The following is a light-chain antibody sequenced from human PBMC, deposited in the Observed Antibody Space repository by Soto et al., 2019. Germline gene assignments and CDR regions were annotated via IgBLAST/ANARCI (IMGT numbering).Light chain of an antibody. CDR2: GAS. J-gene: IGKJ1*01. CDR3: LQDINYPWT. CDR1: QTVSTN. V-gene: IGKV3D-15*01. Sequence: EIVMTQSPATLSVSPGERVTLSCRASQTVSTNLAWYQQKPGQAPRLLIYGASTRATGIPARFSGSGSGTDFTLTISSLQSEDFATYYCLQDINYPWTFGQGTKVEIK.